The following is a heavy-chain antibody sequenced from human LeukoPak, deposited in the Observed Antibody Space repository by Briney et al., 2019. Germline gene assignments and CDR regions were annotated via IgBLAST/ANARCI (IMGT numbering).Heavy chain of an antibody. CDR3: TTDYGSENYYYGMDV. J-gene: IGHJ6*02. CDR1: GFTFSGSA. D-gene: IGHD3-10*01. V-gene: IGHV3-73*01. Sequence: GSLKLSCAASGFTFSGSAMHWVRQASGKGLEWVGRIRSKANSYATAYAASVKGRFTISRDDSKNTAYLQMNSLKTEDTAVYYCTTDYGSENYYYGMDVWGQGTTVTVSS. CDR2: IRSKANSYAT.